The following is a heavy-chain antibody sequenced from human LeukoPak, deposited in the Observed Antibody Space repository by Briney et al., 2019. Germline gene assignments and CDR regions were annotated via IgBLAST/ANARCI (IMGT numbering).Heavy chain of an antibody. CDR2: MNPNNGNK. CDR1: GYTFTSYD. Sequence: GASVKVSCKASGYTFTSYDINWVRQATGQGLGWMGRMNPNNGNKAYAQKFQGRVTITRNTSISTAYMELSSLRSEDTALYYCARVGHYYGSGSSYTYYYYYMDVWGKGTAVTVSS. V-gene: IGHV1-8*03. J-gene: IGHJ6*03. D-gene: IGHD3-10*01. CDR3: ARVGHYYGSGSSYTYYYYYMDV.